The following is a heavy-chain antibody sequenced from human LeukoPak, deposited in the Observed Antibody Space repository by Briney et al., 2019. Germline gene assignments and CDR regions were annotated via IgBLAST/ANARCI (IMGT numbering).Heavy chain of an antibody. J-gene: IGHJ4*02. D-gene: IGHD3-22*01. CDR1: GYTFTGYY. Sequence: GASVKVSCKASGYTFTGYYMHWVRQAPGQGLEWMGRINPNSGGTNYAQKFQGRVTMTRDTSISTDYMELSRLRSDDTAVYYCARDSHSRSITMILAFYYFDYWGQGTLVTVSS. CDR2: INPNSGGT. V-gene: IGHV1-2*06. CDR3: ARDSHSRSITMILAFYYFDY.